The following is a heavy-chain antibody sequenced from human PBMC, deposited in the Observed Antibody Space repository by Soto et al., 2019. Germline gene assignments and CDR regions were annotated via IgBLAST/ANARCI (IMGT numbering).Heavy chain of an antibody. J-gene: IGHJ4*02. CDR3: AKDRGRTWYEDY. CDR2: IRGSGNTS. CDR1: GFTFSSYA. Sequence: EVPLLESGGGLVQPGGSLRLSCAASGFTFSSYAMTWVRQASGKGLEWVSAIRGSGNTSYYADSVTGRFTISRDSSKKMLYLQTNSLRPVDTAVYYCAKDRGRTWYEDYWGQGTLVTVSS. D-gene: IGHD3-10*01. V-gene: IGHV3-23*01.